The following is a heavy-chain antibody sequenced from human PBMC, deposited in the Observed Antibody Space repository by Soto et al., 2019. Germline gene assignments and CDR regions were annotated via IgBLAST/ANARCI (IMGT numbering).Heavy chain of an antibody. V-gene: IGHV4-39*01. Sequence: SETLSLTCTVSGGSISSSSYYWGWIRQPPGKGLEWIGSIYYSGSTYYNPSLKSRVTISVDTSKNQFSLKLSSVTAADTAVYYCARHKKRYFDWLLPIEYWGQGTLVTVSS. CDR3: ARHKKRYFDWLLPIEY. CDR2: IYYSGST. CDR1: GGSISSSSYY. J-gene: IGHJ4*02. D-gene: IGHD3-9*01.